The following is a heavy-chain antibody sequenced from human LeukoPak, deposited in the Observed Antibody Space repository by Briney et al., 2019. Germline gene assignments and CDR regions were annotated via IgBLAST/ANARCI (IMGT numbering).Heavy chain of an antibody. D-gene: IGHD3-3*01. CDR2: INHSGST. CDR3: ASLVYDFWSGYSDY. CDR1: GGSFSGYY. Sequence: SETLSLTCAVYGGSFSGYYWSWIRQPPGKGLEWIGEINHSGSTNYNPSLKSRVTISVDPSKNQMSLKLSSVTAADTAVYYCASLVYDFWSGYSDYWGQGTLVTVSS. J-gene: IGHJ4*02. V-gene: IGHV4-34*01.